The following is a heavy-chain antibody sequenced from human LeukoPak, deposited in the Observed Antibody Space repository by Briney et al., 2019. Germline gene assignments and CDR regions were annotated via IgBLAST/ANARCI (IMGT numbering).Heavy chain of an antibody. CDR2: ISCYNGDT. Sequence: ASVKVSCKASGYTFTHHGISWVRHAPVQGLEWMGWISCYNGDTIYAQNVQGRVTMTTDASTRTVYIEVRYLGSDDTAMYYCARDPSNSSGYHAHFDSWGQGTLITVSS. CDR3: ARDPSNSSGYHAHFDS. V-gene: IGHV1-18*01. CDR1: GYTFTHHG. D-gene: IGHD3-22*01. J-gene: IGHJ4*02.